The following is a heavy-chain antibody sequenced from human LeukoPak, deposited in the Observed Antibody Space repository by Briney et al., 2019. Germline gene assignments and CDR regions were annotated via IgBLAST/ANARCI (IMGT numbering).Heavy chain of an antibody. D-gene: IGHD3-9*01. CDR3: ARLLEGLRYFDRHNWFDP. V-gene: IGHV4-34*01. Sequence: SETLSLTCAVYGGSFSGYYWSWIRQPPGKGPEWIGEINHSGSTNYNPSLKSRVTVSVDTSKNQFSLKLSSVTAADTAVYYCARLLEGLRYFDRHNWFDPWGQGTLVTVSS. J-gene: IGHJ5*02. CDR1: GGSFSGYY. CDR2: INHSGST.